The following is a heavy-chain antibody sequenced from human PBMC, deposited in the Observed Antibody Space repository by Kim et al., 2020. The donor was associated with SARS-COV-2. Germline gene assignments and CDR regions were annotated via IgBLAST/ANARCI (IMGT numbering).Heavy chain of an antibody. D-gene: IGHD3-10*01. Sequence: SQTLSLTCAISGDSVSSNSAAWNWIRQSPSGGLEWLGRTYYRSKWYNDYAVSVKGRITINPDTSKNQFSLQLNSVTPEDTAVYYCARWGMVRGVIITPYYYYYGMDVWGQGTTVTVSS. CDR1: GDSVSSNSAA. CDR3: ARWGMVRGVIITPYYYYYGMDV. CDR2: TYYRSKWYN. J-gene: IGHJ6*02. V-gene: IGHV6-1*01.